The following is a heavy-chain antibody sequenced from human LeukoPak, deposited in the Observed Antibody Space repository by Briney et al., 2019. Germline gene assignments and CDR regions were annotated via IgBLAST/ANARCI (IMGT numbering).Heavy chain of an antibody. J-gene: IGHJ5*02. CDR1: GYTFTGYY. V-gene: IGHV1-2*02. Sequence: ASVKVSCKASGYTFTGYYLHWVRQAPGQGLEWMGWIHPNSGGTNYAQKFQDRVTMTSDTSISTAYMELSRLRSDDTAVYYCARDHLLFRQPPNWFDPWGQGTLVTVSS. CDR3: ARDHLLFRQPPNWFDP. CDR2: IHPNSGGT. D-gene: IGHD1-14*01.